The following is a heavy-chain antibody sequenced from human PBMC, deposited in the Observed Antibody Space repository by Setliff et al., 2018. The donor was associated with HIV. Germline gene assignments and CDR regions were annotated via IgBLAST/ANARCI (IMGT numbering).Heavy chain of an antibody. J-gene: IGHJ6*02. CDR1: GFTFSGYG. V-gene: IGHV3-33*08. Sequence: GGSLRLSCAASGFTFSGYGIHWVRQTPGKGLEWVAVIWSDGSNKYYGDSVKGRFTIYRDNSKNIVYLQMNSLRAEDTAVYSCARDQFDFWSGYQFFYGMDVWGQGTTVTVSS. D-gene: IGHD3-3*01. CDR2: IWSDGSNK. CDR3: ARDQFDFWSGYQFFYGMDV.